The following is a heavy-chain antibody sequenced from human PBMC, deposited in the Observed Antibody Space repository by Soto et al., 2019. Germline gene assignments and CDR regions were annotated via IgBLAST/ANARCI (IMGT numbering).Heavy chain of an antibody. CDR2: IYSGGST. J-gene: IGHJ3*02. CDR3: ARGHEYGSGSYHI. CDR1: GFTVSSNY. D-gene: IGHD3-10*01. V-gene: IGHV3-66*01. Sequence: GGSLRLSCAASGFTVSSNYMSWVRQAPGKGLEWVSVIYSGGSTYYADSVKGRFTISRDNSKNTLYLQMNSLRAEDTALYYCARGHEYGSGSYHIWGQGTMVTVSS.